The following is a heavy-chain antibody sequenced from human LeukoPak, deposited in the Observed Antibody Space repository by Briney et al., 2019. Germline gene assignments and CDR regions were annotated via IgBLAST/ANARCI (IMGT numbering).Heavy chain of an antibody. CDR1: GFTFSSYG. J-gene: IGHJ4*02. Sequence: GGSLRLSCAASGFTFSSYGMHWVRQAPGKGLEWVAFIRYDGSNKYYADPVKGRFTISRDNSKNTLYLRMNSLRAEDTAVYYCAKGSPYSSSLSIDYWGQGTLVTVSS. V-gene: IGHV3-30*02. D-gene: IGHD6-13*01. CDR2: IRYDGSNK. CDR3: AKGSPYSSSLSIDY.